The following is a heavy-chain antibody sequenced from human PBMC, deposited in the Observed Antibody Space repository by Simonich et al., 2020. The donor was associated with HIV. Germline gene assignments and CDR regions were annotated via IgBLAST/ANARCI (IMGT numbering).Heavy chain of an antibody. J-gene: IGHJ6*03. D-gene: IGHD6-13*01. V-gene: IGHV4-34*01. CDR1: AGSSSGYY. CDR2: INHKAIN. Sequence: QVRLQQGGAGVLKPSETLSPACAVSAGSSSGYYWGSIRQPPGRGLAWHGEINHKAINQAILSTQSTDTRDAAISTIYFALKRLSVTDAATSYYSWAPRTTSSYYSFYYIDVGGQGTMVTVSS. CDR3: APRTTSSYYSFYYIDV.